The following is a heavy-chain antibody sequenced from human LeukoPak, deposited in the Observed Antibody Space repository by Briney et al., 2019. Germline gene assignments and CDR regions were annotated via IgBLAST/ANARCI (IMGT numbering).Heavy chain of an antibody. Sequence: ASAKVSCKASGYTFTGYYMHWVRQAPGQGLEWMGWINPNSGGTNYAQKFQGRVTMTRDTSISTAYMELSRLRSDDTAVYYCARLPHPYYGMDVWGQGTTVTVSS. CDR2: INPNSGGT. CDR3: ARLPHPYYGMDV. V-gene: IGHV1-2*02. J-gene: IGHJ6*02. CDR1: GYTFTGYY.